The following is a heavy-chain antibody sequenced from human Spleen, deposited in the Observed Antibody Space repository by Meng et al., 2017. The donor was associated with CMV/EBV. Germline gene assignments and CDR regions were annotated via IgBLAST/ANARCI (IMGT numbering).Heavy chain of an antibody. D-gene: IGHD2-21*01. V-gene: IGHV1-2*02. CDR2: MNPDSGDT. CDR3: ATCGGDCYSGLNWFDP. Sequence: SGFPFASYGISWVRQAPGQGLEWLGWMNPDSGDTNCAQKFQGSVTMTRDTSISTAFMELSRLRSDDTAVYSCATCGGDCYSGLNWFDPWGQGTLVTVSS. CDR1: GFPFASYG. J-gene: IGHJ5*02.